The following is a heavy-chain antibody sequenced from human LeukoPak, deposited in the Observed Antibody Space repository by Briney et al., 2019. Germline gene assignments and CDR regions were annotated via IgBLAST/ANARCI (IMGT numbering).Heavy chain of an antibody. V-gene: IGHV1-69*04. CDR1: GGTFSSYA. Sequence: SVKVSCNASGGTFSSYAISWVRQAPGQGLEWMGRIIPILGIANYAQKFQGRVTITADKSTSTAYMELSSLRSEDTAVYYCARKRSDILTGSGYDAFDIWGQGTMVTVSS. CDR2: IIPILGIA. D-gene: IGHD3-9*01. CDR3: ARKRSDILTGSGYDAFDI. J-gene: IGHJ3*02.